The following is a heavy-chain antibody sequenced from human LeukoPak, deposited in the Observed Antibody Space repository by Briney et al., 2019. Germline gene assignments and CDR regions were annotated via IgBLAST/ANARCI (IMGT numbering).Heavy chain of an antibody. J-gene: IGHJ3*02. D-gene: IGHD3-22*01. Sequence: SVKVSFKASGYTFTSYDINWVRPATGQGRGWMGWMNPNSGNTGYAQKFQGRVTMTRNTSISTAYMELSSLRSEDTAVYYCARYYYDSSGYYRLAHDAFDIWGQGTMVTVSS. CDR2: MNPNSGNT. CDR3: ARYYYDSSGYYRLAHDAFDI. V-gene: IGHV1-8*01. CDR1: GYTFTSYD.